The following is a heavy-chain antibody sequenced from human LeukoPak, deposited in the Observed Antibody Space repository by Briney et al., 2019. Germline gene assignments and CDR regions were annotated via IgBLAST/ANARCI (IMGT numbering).Heavy chain of an antibody. CDR1: GFTFSIYA. Sequence: PGGSLRLSCSASGFTFSIYAMHWVRQAPGKGLEYVSAISGEGGSTYYADSLKDRFTISRDNSKNTLYLQVSSLRPEDTAVYYCVKAPRRPLAVAGTGYFFDSWGQGTLVTVSS. J-gene: IGHJ5*01. V-gene: IGHV3-64D*09. CDR3: VKAPRRPLAVAGTGYFFDS. CDR2: ISGEGGST. D-gene: IGHD6-19*01.